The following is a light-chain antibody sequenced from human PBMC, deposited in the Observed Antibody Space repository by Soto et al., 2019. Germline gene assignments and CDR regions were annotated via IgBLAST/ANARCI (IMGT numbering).Light chain of an antibody. CDR3: QQYNSYSKT. V-gene: IGKV1-5*01. CDR2: AAP. CDR1: QSISYW. J-gene: IGKJ1*01. Sequence: DIQMTQSPSTLSASVGDRVTITCRASQSISYWLAWYQQKPGNAPKLLIYAAPSLESGVPSRFSGSGSGTEFTLTISSLQPDDSASYYCQQYNSYSKTFGQGTKVDIK.